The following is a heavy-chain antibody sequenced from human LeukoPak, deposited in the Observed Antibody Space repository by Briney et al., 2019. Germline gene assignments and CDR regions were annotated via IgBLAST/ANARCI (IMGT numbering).Heavy chain of an antibody. CDR3: AKATREGLRYFDWLLSYYFDY. CDR2: IWYDGSNK. CDR1: GFTFSSYG. Sequence: PGGSLRLSCAASGFTFSSYGMHWVRQAPGKGLEWVAVIWYDGSNKYYADSVKGRFTISRDNSKNTLYLQMNSLRAEDTAVYYCAKATREGLRYFDWLLSYYFDYWGQGTLVTVSS. J-gene: IGHJ4*02. D-gene: IGHD3-9*01. V-gene: IGHV3-33*06.